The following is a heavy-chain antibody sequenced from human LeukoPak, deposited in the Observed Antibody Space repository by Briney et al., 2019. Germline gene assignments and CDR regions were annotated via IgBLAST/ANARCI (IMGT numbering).Heavy chain of an antibody. D-gene: IGHD1-26*01. CDR3: AREISSGSYIN. CDR1: GGSITKNGYY. Sequence: SEPLSLTCSVSGGSITKNGYYWGWIRQSPETGLEWIGSMHYSGSTYYNPSLNSRVTISVDTSKNQFSLKLSSVTAADTAVYYCAREISSGSYINWGQGTLVTVSS. V-gene: IGHV4-39*07. J-gene: IGHJ4*02. CDR2: MHYSGST.